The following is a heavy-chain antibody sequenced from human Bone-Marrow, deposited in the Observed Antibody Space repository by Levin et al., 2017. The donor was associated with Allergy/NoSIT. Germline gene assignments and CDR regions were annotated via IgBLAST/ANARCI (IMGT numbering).Heavy chain of an antibody. Sequence: PSETLSLSCTVSGDSIGGSEYYWGWIRQPPGMGLEWIGNVFYNGRTYNNPSLKSRVTISVDTANNQFSLRLRSVTAADTALYYCVRGGGTHQLDWFDPWGQGTLVTVSS. D-gene: IGHD2-2*01. CDR1: GDSIGGSEYY. J-gene: IGHJ5*02. V-gene: IGHV4-39*01. CDR3: VRGGGTHQLDWFDP. CDR2: VFYNGRT.